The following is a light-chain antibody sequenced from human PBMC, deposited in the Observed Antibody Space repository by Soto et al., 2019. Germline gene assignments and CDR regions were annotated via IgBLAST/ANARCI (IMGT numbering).Light chain of an antibody. Sequence: EVVLTQSPGTLSVSSGERATLSCWASQSVGSYLAWYQQKPGQAPRLLIYGASSRATGIPDRFSGSGSGTDFTLTISRLEPEDLAVYYCHQYGSSPRTFGQGTKVEIK. CDR2: GAS. J-gene: IGKJ1*01. CDR1: QSVGSY. CDR3: HQYGSSPRT. V-gene: IGKV3-20*01.